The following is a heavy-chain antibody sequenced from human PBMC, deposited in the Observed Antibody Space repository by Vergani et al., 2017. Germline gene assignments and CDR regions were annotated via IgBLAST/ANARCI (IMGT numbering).Heavy chain of an antibody. CDR1: GGSISSYY. V-gene: IGHV4-59*01. D-gene: IGHD2-15*01. CDR3: AREGGKDIVDGFDP. J-gene: IGHJ5*02. Sequence: QVHLQESGPGLVKPSQTLSLTCTVSGGSISSYYWSWIRQPPGKGLEWIGYIYYSGSTNYNPSLKSRVTISVDTSKNQFSLKLSSVTAADTAVYYCAREGGKDIVDGFDPWGQGTLVTVSS. CDR2: IYYSGST.